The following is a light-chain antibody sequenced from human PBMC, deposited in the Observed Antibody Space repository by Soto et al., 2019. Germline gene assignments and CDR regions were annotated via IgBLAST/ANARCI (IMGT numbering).Light chain of an antibody. J-gene: IGLJ2*01. V-gene: IGLV2-14*03. CDR3: SSYISTTTL. Sequence: QSALTQPASVSGSPGQWITISCTGTSSDVGGYNYVSWYQHHPGKAPKLMIYDVSYRPSGVSNRFSGSKSGNTASLTISGLQSEDEADYYCSSYISTTTLFGGGTKLTVL. CDR2: DVS. CDR1: SSDVGGYNY.